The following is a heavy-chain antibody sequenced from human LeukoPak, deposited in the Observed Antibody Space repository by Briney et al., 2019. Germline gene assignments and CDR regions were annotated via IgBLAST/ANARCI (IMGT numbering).Heavy chain of an antibody. V-gene: IGHV1-18*01. D-gene: IGHD1-1*01. CDR1: GYTFTSYG. CDR2: ISAYNGNT. CDR3: ARVPPYNWNENAFDI. J-gene: IGHJ3*02. Sequence: ASVKVSCKASGYTFTSYGISWVRQAPGQGLEWMGWISAYNGNTNYAQKLQGRVTMTTDTPTSTAYMELRSLRSDDTAVYYCARVPPYNWNENAFDIWGQGTMVTVSS.